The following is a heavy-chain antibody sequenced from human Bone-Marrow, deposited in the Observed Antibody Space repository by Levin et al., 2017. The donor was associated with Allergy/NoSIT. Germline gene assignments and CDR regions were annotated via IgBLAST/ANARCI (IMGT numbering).Heavy chain of an antibody. D-gene: IGHD3-9*01. Sequence: SETLSLTCNVSGGSINSGDSYWSWIRQPPGKGLEWIGYFYYSGSTYYNPSLKSRITISIDTSKSQFSLQLSSVTAADTAVYYCARLSLTFYDILTGYYSPIGTFDYWGQGTLVTVSS. CDR3: ARLSLTFYDILTGYYSPIGTFDY. J-gene: IGHJ4*02. CDR2: FYYSGST. CDR1: GGSINSGDSY. V-gene: IGHV4-30-4*01.